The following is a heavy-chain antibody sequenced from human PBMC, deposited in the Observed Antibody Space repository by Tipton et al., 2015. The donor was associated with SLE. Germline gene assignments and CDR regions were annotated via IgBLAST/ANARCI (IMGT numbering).Heavy chain of an antibody. D-gene: IGHD3-3*01. Sequence: TLSLTCTVSGGSISSSYYWGWIRQSPGKGLEWIGRISYTGSTYYNPSLKSRVTISVDTSKNQFSLKLSSVTAADTAVYYCARTSTYYDFWSGSYYYYYYMDVWGKGTTVTVSS. J-gene: IGHJ6*03. CDR2: ISYTGST. CDR1: GGSISSSYY. V-gene: IGHV4-39*01. CDR3: ARTSTYYDFWSGSYYYYYYMDV.